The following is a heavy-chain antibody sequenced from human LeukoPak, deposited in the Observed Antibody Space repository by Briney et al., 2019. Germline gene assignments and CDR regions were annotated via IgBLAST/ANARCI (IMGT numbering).Heavy chain of an antibody. CDR2: IKQDGSEK. Sequence: GGSLRLSCAASGFTFGSYWMSWVRQAPGKGLEWVANIKQDGSEKYYVDSVKGRFTISRDNAKNSLYLQMNSLRAEDTAVYYCARDAEGYDFWSGYYEANPPIDYWGQGTLVTVSS. CDR3: ARDAEGYDFWSGYYEANPPIDY. CDR1: GFTFGSYW. V-gene: IGHV3-7*01. D-gene: IGHD3-3*01. J-gene: IGHJ4*02.